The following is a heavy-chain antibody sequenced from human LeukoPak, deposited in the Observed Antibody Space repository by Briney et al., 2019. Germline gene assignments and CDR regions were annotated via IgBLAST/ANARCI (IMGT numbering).Heavy chain of an antibody. V-gene: IGHV3-30*18. Sequence: GGSLRLSCAASGFFFSNSGMHWVRQAPGKRLEWVAILSYDGNNEYYADSVKGRFTASRDNSENTLYLQMNSLRSEDTAVYYCAKDGLYCTGGSCYNLLNSGGQGTLVIVSS. CDR2: LSYDGNNE. CDR1: GFFFSNSG. J-gene: IGHJ5*01. CDR3: AKDGLYCTGGSCYNLLNS. D-gene: IGHD2-15*01.